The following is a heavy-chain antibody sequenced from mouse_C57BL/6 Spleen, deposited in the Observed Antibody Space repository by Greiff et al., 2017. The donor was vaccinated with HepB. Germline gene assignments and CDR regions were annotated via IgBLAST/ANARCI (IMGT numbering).Heavy chain of an antibody. V-gene: IGHV1-22*01. J-gene: IGHJ3*01. CDR1: GYTFTDYN. CDR2: INPNNGGT. Sequence: EVQLQQSGPELVKPGASVKMSCKASGYTFTDYNMHWVKQSHGKSLEWIGYINPNNGGTSYNQKFKGTATLTVNKSSSTAYMELRSLTSEDSAVYYCAREDYSNSAWFAYWGQGTLVTVSA. D-gene: IGHD2-5*01. CDR3: AREDYSNSAWFAY.